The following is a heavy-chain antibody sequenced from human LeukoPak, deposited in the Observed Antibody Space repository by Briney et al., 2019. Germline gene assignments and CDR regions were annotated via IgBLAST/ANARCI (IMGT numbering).Heavy chain of an antibody. D-gene: IGHD3-3*01. CDR3: ARGVGIFGVVNAGFDY. J-gene: IGHJ4*02. Sequence: GGSLRLSCAASGFTSSSYDMHWVRQATGKGLEWVSAIGTAGDTYYPGSVKGRFTISRENAKNSLYLQMNSLRAGDTAVYYCARGVGIFGVVNAGFDYWGQGTLVTVSS. CDR2: IGTAGDT. V-gene: IGHV3-13*01. CDR1: GFTSSSYD.